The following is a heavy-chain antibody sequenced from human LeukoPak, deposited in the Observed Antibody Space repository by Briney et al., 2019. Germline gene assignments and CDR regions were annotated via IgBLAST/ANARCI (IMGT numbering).Heavy chain of an antibody. D-gene: IGHD3-22*01. J-gene: IGHJ4*02. CDR3: ATDSRTDYDSSGYSFDY. Sequence: ASVKVSCKASGYTFTGYYMHWVRQAPGQGLEWMGRINPNSGGTNYAQKFQGTGTMTRDTSISTAYMELSRLRSDDTAVYYCATDSRTDYDSSGYSFDYWGQGTLVTVSS. CDR2: INPNSGGT. CDR1: GYTFTGYY. V-gene: IGHV1-2*06.